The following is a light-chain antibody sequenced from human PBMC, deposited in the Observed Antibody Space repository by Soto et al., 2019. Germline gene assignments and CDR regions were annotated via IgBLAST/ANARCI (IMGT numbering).Light chain of an antibody. V-gene: IGLV1-40*01. CDR1: SSNIGAGYD. Sequence: QSVLTQPPSESGAPGQRVTISCTGSSSNIGAGYDVHWYQQLPGRAPKPLIYGNTNRPSGVPDRFSGSKSGTSAPLAITGLQAEDEADYYCLSFDSSLSVVFGGGTKLTVL. CDR3: LSFDSSLSVV. J-gene: IGLJ2*01. CDR2: GNT.